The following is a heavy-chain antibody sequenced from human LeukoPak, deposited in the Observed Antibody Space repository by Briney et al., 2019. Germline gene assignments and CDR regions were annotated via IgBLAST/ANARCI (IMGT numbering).Heavy chain of an antibody. CDR3: ARGPTSGWYYYYYMDV. D-gene: IGHD6-19*01. J-gene: IGHJ6*03. V-gene: IGHV3-7*01. CDR1: GFSLSSFW. CDR2: IKQDGSEK. Sequence: GGSLRLSCAASGFSLSSFWMIWVRQAPGKGLEWVANIKQDGSEKYYVDSVKGRFTISRDNAKNSLYLQMNSLRAEDTAVYYCARGPTSGWYYYYYMDVWGKGTTVTISS.